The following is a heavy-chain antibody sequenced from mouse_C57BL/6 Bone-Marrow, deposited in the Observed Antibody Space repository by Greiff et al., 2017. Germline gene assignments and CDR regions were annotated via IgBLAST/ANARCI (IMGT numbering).Heavy chain of an antibody. V-gene: IGHV1-64*01. J-gene: IGHJ4*01. CDR3: AIYWDNARDY. Sequence: QVQLQQPGAELVKPGASVKLSCKASGYTFTSYWMHWVKQRPGQGLEWIGMIHPNSGSTNYNEKFKSKATLTVDTSSSTAYMQLSSLTSEDSAVYDIAIYWDNARDYWGQGTSVTVSS. CDR2: IHPNSGST. D-gene: IGHD4-1*01. CDR1: GYTFTSYW.